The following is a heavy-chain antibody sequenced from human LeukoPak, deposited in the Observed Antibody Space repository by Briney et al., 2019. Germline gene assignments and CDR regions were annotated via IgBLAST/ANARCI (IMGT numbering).Heavy chain of an antibody. V-gene: IGHV4-31*03. J-gene: IGHJ6*02. Sequence: SETLSLTCTVSGGSISSGGYYCSWIRQHPGKGLEWIGYIYYSGSTYYTTFLNRRGTISVDTSKNKFSLKLRSVTAADTAVYYCARVHGFYYYYGMDVWGQGTTVTVSS. CDR3: ARVHGFYYYYGMDV. CDR1: GGSISSGGYY. CDR2: IYYSGST.